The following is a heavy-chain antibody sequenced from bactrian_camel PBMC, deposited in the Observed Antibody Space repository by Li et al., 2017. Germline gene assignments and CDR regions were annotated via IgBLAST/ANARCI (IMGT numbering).Heavy chain of an antibody. CDR3: AAEPPDAAVTAIQALAVMPRLGY. CDR1: GSAVSNLY. V-gene: IGHV3S57*01. J-gene: IGHJ6*01. CDR2: LAINGGT. D-gene: IGHD3*01. Sequence: HVQLVESGGGSVQAGGSLRLSCAASGSAVSNLYMAWFRQAPGKEREGVAYLAINGGTDYTYAVAGRFTISKDNAKDTLYLQMNSLKPEDTAMYYCAAEPPDAAVTAIQALAVMPRLGYWGQGTQVTVS.